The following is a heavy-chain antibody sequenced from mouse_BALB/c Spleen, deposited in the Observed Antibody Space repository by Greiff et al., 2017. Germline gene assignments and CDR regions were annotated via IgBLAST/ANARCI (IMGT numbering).Heavy chain of an antibody. V-gene: IGHV7-3*02. J-gene: IGHJ2*01. Sequence: EVMLVESGGGLVQPGGSLRLSCATSGFTFTDYYMSWVRQPPGKALEWLGFIRNKANGYTTEYSASVKGRFTISRDNSQSILYLQMNTLRAEDSATYYCARGGYDYVLYFDYWGQGTTLTVSS. CDR2: IRNKANGYTT. D-gene: IGHD2-4*01. CDR1: GFTFTDYY. CDR3: ARGGYDYVLYFDY.